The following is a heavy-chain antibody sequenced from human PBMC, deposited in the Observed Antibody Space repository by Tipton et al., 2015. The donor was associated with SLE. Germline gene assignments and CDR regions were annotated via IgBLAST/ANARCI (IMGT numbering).Heavy chain of an antibody. CDR3: ARSHYSSTSCYRYFDY. Sequence: TLSLTCAVYGGSFSGYYWSWIRQPPGKGLEWIGEINHSGSTNYNPSLKSRVTISVDTSKNQFSLKLSSVTAADTAVYYCARSHYSSTSCYRYFDYWGQGTLVTVSS. J-gene: IGHJ4*02. V-gene: IGHV4-34*01. D-gene: IGHD2-2*02. CDR2: INHSGST. CDR1: GGSFSGYY.